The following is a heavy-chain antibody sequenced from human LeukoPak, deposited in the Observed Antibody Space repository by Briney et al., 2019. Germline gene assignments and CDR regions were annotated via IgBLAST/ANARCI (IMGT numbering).Heavy chain of an antibody. CDR2: INSDGSST. CDR3: ARAGGFSEWLLADYFDY. CDR1: GFTFSSYW. V-gene: IGHV3-74*01. J-gene: IGHJ4*02. Sequence: AGGSLRLSCAASGFTFSSYWMHWVRQAPGKGLVWVSRINSDGSSTSYADSVKGRFTISTDNAKNTLYLQMNSLRAEDTAVYYCARAGGFSEWLLADYFDYWVQGTLVTVSS. D-gene: IGHD3-3*01.